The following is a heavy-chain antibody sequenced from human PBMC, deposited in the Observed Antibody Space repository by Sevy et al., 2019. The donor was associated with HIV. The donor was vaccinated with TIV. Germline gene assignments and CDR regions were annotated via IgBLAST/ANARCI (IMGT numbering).Heavy chain of an antibody. CDR2: IYYNGHI. D-gene: IGHD1-26*01. J-gene: IGHJ4*02. CDR3: AGENAWGRGYS. CDR1: GGSITSLY. Sequence: SETLSLTCTVSGGSITSLYWNWIRQPPGKGLEWISNIYYNGHINYNPSLKSRVTLSIVTSKNQFSLRLSTVTAADTAMYYCAGENAWGRGYSWGQGTLVTVSS. V-gene: IGHV4-59*08.